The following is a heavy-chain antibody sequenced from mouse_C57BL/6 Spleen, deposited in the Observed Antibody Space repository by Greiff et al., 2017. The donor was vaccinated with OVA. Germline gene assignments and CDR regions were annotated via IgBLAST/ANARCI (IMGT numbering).Heavy chain of an antibody. CDR1: GFNFKDDY. CDR3: TSYYSDY. V-gene: IGHV14-4*01. J-gene: IGHJ2*01. D-gene: IGHD2-12*01. CDR2: IDPENGDT. Sequence: EVKLMESGAELVRPGASVKLSCTASGFNFKDDYMHWVKQRPEQGLEWIGWIDPENGDTEYASKFQGKATITADTSSNTAYLQLSSLTSEDTAVYYCTSYYSDYWGQGTTLTVSS.